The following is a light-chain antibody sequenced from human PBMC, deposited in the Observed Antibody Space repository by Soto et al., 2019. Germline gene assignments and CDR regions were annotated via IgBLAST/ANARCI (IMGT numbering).Light chain of an antibody. CDR2: EVS. CDR1: SSDVGGYNY. Sequence: QSVLTQPASVSGSPGQSLTISSTGTSSDVGGYNYVSWYQQHPGKDPKLMIYEVSNRPSGVSNRFSGSKSGNTASLTISGLQAEDEADYYCSSYTSSSTHVVFGGGTKVTVL. V-gene: IGLV2-14*01. CDR3: SSYTSSSTHVV. J-gene: IGLJ2*01.